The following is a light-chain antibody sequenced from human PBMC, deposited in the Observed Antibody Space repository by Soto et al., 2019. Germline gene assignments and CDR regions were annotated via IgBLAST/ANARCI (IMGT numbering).Light chain of an antibody. CDR1: QSLLHSNGYNY. J-gene: IGKJ4*02. CDR2: LSS. CDR3: MQTRQTPST. Sequence: DLVMTQSPLSLPVTPGEPASISCRSSQSLLHSNGYNYLDWYLQKPGQSPQLLIYLSSRRASGVPDRFSGSASGTDFTLKISRVEAEDVGVYYCMQTRQTPSTFGGGTKVQI. V-gene: IGKV2-28*01.